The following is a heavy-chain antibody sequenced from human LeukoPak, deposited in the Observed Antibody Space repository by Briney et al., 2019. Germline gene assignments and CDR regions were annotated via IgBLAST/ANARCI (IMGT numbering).Heavy chain of an antibody. V-gene: IGHV3-33*01. CDR1: GFTFSSYG. D-gene: IGHD3-16*01. CDR3: ASLGGKNYFDY. CDR2: IWYDGSNK. J-gene: IGHJ4*02. Sequence: GGSLRLSRAASGFTFSSYGMHWVRQAPGKGLEWVAVIWYDGSNKYYADSVKGRFTISRDNSKNTLYLQMNSLRAEDTAVYYCASLGGKNYFDYWGQGTLVTVSS.